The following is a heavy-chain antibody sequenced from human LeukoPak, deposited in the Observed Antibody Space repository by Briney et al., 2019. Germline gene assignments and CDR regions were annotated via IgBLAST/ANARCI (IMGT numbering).Heavy chain of an antibody. J-gene: IGHJ5*02. V-gene: IGHV3-48*03. D-gene: IGHD3-16*02. CDR3: ARDNRYTIFNWFDP. CDR2: ISSSGSTI. Sequence: GGSLRLSCAASGFTFSSYEMNWVRQAPGKGLEWVSYISSSGSTIYYADSVKGRFTISRDNAKNSLYLQMNNLRADDTVVYYCARDNRYTIFNWFDPWGQGTLVTVSS. CDR1: GFTFSSYE.